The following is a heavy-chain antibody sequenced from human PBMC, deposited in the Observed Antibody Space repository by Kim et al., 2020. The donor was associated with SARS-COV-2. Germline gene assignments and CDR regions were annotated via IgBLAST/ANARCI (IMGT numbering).Heavy chain of an antibody. Sequence: ASVKVSCKASGYTFTSYAIHWVRQAPGQSLERMGWVNVGNGNTKYSQKFQDRVNITRDKSANTAYMDLSSLTSEDTATYYCARDGGATFGGVIVALGYWGQGTLVTVSS. CDR3: ARDGGATFGGVIVALGY. J-gene: IGHJ4*02. CDR1: GYTFTSYA. V-gene: IGHV1-3*01. D-gene: IGHD3-16*01. CDR2: VNVGNGNT.